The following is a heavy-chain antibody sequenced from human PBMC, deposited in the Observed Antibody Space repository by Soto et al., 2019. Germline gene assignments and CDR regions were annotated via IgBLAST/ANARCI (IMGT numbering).Heavy chain of an antibody. CDR3: ARGLYYDSSGYTEFDY. D-gene: IGHD3-22*01. J-gene: IGHJ4*02. CDR1: GYTFTSYD. CDR2: MNPNSGNT. Sequence: GASVKVFCKASGYTFTSYDINWVRQATGQGLEWMGWMNPNSGNTGYAQKFQGRVTMTRNTSISTAYMELSSLRSEDTAVYYCARGLYYDSSGYTEFDYWGQGTLVTVSS. V-gene: IGHV1-8*01.